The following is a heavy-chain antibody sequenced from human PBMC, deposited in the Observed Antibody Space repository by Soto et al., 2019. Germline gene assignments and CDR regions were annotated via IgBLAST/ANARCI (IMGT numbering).Heavy chain of an antibody. CDR1: GFTFSSYA. Sequence: EVQLLDSGGGLVQPGGSLRLSCAASGFTFSSYAMNWVRQAPGKGLEWVSVISGSGDSTYYADSVKDRFTISRDNSKNTLYLQMNSRRTEDTAVYYCARRGPGTYFDYWGQGTLVTVSS. J-gene: IGHJ4*02. D-gene: IGHD6-13*01. CDR3: ARRGPGTYFDY. CDR2: ISGSGDST. V-gene: IGHV3-23*01.